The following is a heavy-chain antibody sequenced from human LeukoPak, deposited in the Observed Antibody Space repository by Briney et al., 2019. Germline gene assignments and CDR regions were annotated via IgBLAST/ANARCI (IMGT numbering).Heavy chain of an antibody. D-gene: IGHD3-3*01. CDR3: ARVRGGVDYYFGY. V-gene: IGHV4-30-2*01. CDR1: GGSISSGGYS. CDR2: IYHSGST. J-gene: IGHJ4*02. Sequence: SETLSLTCAVSGGSISSGGYSWSWIRQPPGKGLEWIGYIYHSGSTYYNPSLKSRVTISVDRSKNQFSLKLSSVTAADTAVYYCARVRGGVDYYFGYWGQGTLVTVSS.